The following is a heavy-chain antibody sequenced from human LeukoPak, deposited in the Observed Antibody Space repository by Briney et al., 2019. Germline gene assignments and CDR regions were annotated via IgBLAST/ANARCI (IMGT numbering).Heavy chain of an antibody. J-gene: IGHJ5*01. D-gene: IGHD6-19*01. CDR1: GYTFTSYD. V-gene: IGHV1-18*01. CDR3: ARDGIAVAAPYNWFAP. Sequence: ASVNLTCKASGYTFTSYDLSWVRQAPGQGLEWMGWISAYNGNTNYAQKLQGRVTMTTDTSTSTAYMELRSLRSDDTAVYYCARDGIAVAAPYNWFAPWGQGTLVTVPS. CDR2: ISAYNGNT.